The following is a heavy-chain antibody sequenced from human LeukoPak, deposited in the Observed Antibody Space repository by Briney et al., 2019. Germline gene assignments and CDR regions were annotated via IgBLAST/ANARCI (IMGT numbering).Heavy chain of an antibody. V-gene: IGHV1-2*02. CDR3: ARTTEGYCSSASCFGFSYSYYMDV. J-gene: IGHJ6*03. CDR1: GYTFTGYY. CDR2: INPNSGGT. D-gene: IGHD2-2*01. Sequence: GASVKVSCKASGYTFTGYYMHWVRQAPGQGLEWMGWINPNSGGTNYAQKFQGRVTMTRDTSTSTVYMELSSLRSEDTAVYYCARTTEGYCSSASCFGFSYSYYMDVWGKGTTVTISS.